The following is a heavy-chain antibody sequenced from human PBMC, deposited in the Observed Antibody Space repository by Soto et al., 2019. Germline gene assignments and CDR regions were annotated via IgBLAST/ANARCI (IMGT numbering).Heavy chain of an antibody. CDR1: GYTFSHFY. D-gene: IGHD3-9*01. J-gene: IGHJ4*02. CDR2: ISPHNRNT. Sequence: QVQLVQSGAEVKRPGDSVKVSCQASGYTFSHFYITWVRQAPGQGLEWMGAISPHNRNTNYAEKFRGRVTMTTDTSTTTAYMELRSLRSDDTAVYYCARDEGGYDILTGYYKAHHFDQWGQGALVTVSS. V-gene: IGHV1-18*01. CDR3: ARDEGGYDILTGYYKAHHFDQ.